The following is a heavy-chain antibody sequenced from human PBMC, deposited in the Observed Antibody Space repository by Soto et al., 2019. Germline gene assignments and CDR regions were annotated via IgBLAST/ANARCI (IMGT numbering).Heavy chain of an antibody. Sequence: QVQLVESGGGVVQPGRSLRLSCAASGFTFSSYAMHWVRQAPGKRLEWVAVISYDGSNKYYADSVKGRFTISRDNSKNTLYLQMNSLRAEDTAVYYCARVAVEMATIHVFDYWGQGTLVTVSS. D-gene: IGHD5-12*01. CDR2: ISYDGSNK. CDR3: ARVAVEMATIHVFDY. J-gene: IGHJ4*02. CDR1: GFTFSSYA. V-gene: IGHV3-30-3*01.